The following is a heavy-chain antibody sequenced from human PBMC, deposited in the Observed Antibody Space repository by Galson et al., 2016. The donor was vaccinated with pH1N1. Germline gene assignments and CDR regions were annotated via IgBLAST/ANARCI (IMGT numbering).Heavy chain of an antibody. CDR2: ISGGGDNT. D-gene: IGHD4-23*01. CDR1: GFTFSNFA. J-gene: IGHJ4*01. Sequence: SLRLSCAASGFTFSNFAMSWVRQAPGRGLKWVSDISGGGDNTYYADSVKGRFTISRDNSKNNLYLHMNSLSPEDTGIFYCAKFDWSTMVTPGYFDSWGHGTLVSVSS. V-gene: IGHV3-23*01. CDR3: AKFDWSTMVTPGYFDS.